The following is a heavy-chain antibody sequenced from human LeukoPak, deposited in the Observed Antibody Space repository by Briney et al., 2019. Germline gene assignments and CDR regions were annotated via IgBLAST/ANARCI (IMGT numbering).Heavy chain of an antibody. CDR3: AKGVIEGYDILTGKGDDAFDI. D-gene: IGHD3-9*01. J-gene: IGHJ3*02. Sequence: PGGSLRLSCAASGFTFSSYWMHWVRQAPGKGLVWVSAISGSGGSTYYADSVKGRFTISRDNSKNTLYLQMNSLRAEDTAVYYCAKGVIEGYDILTGKGDDAFDIWGQGTMVTVSS. CDR1: GFTFSSYW. V-gene: IGHV3-23*01. CDR2: ISGSGGST.